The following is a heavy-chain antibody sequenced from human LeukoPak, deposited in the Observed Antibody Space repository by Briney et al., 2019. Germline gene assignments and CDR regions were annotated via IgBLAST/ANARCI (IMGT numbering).Heavy chain of an antibody. D-gene: IGHD3-22*01. V-gene: IGHV4-4*07. CDR2: IYTSGST. CDR3: ARGPNPQQYYYDSSGYYFDY. Sequence: NPSETLSLTCTVSGGSISSYYWSWIRQPAGKGLEWIGRIYTSGSTNYNPSLKSRVTMSVDTSKNQFSLKLSSVTAADTAVYYCARGPNPQQYYYDSSGYYFDYWGQGTLVTVSS. CDR1: GGSISSYY. J-gene: IGHJ4*02.